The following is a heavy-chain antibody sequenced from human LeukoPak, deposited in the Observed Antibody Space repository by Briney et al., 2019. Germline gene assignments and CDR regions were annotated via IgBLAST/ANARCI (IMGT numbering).Heavy chain of an antibody. V-gene: IGHV3-74*01. CDR2: IKSDGGFT. CDR1: GFTFSRYW. CDR3: ARSDWFDP. Sequence: GGSLRLSCAASGFTFSRYWMHWVRQAPGKGLVWVSRIKSDGGFTSYADSVRGRFTISRDNAKNTLYLQMNSLSADDTAVYYCARSDWFDPWGQGTLVSVSS. J-gene: IGHJ5*02.